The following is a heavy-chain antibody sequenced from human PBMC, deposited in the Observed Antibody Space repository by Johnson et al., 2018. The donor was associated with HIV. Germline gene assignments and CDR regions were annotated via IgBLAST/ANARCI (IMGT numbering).Heavy chain of an antibody. D-gene: IGHD5-12*01. V-gene: IGHV3-7*03. CDR1: GFTFSSYW. CDR3: ARDGPYSGYDENAFDI. Sequence: VQLVESGGGLVQPGGSLRLSCAASGFTFSSYWMSWVRQAPGKGLEWVANIKHDGSEKYYVDSVKGRFTICRDNAKNSLYLQMNSLRAEDTALYYCARDGPYSGYDENAFDIWGQGTMVTVSS. CDR2: IKHDGSEK. J-gene: IGHJ3*02.